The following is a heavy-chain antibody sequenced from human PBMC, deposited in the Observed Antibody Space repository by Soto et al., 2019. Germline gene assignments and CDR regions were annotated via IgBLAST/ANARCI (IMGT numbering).Heavy chain of an antibody. V-gene: IGHV3-7*01. Sequence: GGSLRLSCAASGFTFSNYWMTWVRQAPGKGLEWVANIKQDGSAKYYVDSVKGRFTISRDYAKNSLYLQMNSLRAEDTAVYYCSRVGPSAAFDYWGQGTLVTVSS. CDR2: IKQDGSAK. J-gene: IGHJ4*02. CDR1: GFTFSNYW. CDR3: SRVGPSAAFDY.